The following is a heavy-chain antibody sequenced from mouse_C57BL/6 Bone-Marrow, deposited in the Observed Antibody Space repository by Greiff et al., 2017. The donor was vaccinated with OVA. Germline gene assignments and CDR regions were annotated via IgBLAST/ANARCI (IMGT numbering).Heavy chain of an antibody. D-gene: IGHD1-1*01. J-gene: IGHJ2*01. CDR2: ISSGSSTI. Sequence: EVKLVESGGGLVKPGGSLKLSCAASGFTFSDYGMHWVRQAPEKGLEWVAYISSGSSTIYYADTVKGRFTISRDNAKNTLFLQMTSLRSEDTAMYYCARGGITTGVATDYFDYWGQGTTLTVSS. CDR1: GFTFSDYG. CDR3: ARGGITTGVATDYFDY. V-gene: IGHV5-17*01.